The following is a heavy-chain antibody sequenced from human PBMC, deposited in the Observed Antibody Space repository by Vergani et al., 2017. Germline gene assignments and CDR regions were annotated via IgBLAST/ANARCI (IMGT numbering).Heavy chain of an antibody. Sequence: QVQLVQSGAEVKKPGASVKVSCKASGYTFTGYYMHWVRQAPGQGLEWMGWINPNSGGPNYAQKFQGRVTMTRDTSISTAYMELSRLRSDDTAVYYCARGSYGYGGDYWGQGTLVTVSS. CDR3: ARGSYGYGGDY. D-gene: IGHD5-18*01. V-gene: IGHV1-2*02. CDR1: GYTFTGYY. J-gene: IGHJ4*02. CDR2: INPNSGGP.